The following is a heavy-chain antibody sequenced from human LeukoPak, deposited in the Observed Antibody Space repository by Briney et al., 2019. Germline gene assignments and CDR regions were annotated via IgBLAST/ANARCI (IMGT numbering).Heavy chain of an antibody. CDR1: GFTVRSTY. J-gene: IGHJ4*02. V-gene: IGHV3-66*01. CDR3: ATGRWLRLFDY. CDR2: IYAGGSA. Sequence: GGSLRLSCAASGFTVRSTYMRWVRQAPGKGLEWVSIIYAGGSAYYADSVKGRFTISRDNSKNTLYLEMNSLRVEDTAMYYCATGRWLRLFDYWGQGTLVTVSS. D-gene: IGHD5-24*01.